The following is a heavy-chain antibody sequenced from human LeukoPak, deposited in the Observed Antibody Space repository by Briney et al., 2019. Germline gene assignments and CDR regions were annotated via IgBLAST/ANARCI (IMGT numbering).Heavy chain of an antibody. V-gene: IGHV4-30-2*01. CDR3: ARGSDILTGYYYFDY. J-gene: IGHJ4*02. CDR1: GCSFSSGGYS. CDR2: IYHSGSS. Sequence: TLSLTCAVSGCSFSSGGYSWIWIRQPPGMGLEWVGYIYHSGSSYYNPSLKSRVTISVDRPKNQFSLKLSSVAAADTAVYYCARGSDILTGYYYFDYWGQGTLVTVSS. D-gene: IGHD3-9*01.